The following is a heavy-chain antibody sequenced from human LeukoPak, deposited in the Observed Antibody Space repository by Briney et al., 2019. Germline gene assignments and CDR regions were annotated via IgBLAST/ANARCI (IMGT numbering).Heavy chain of an antibody. CDR3: ARAYGSGSSYHPDY. Sequence: GASVKVSCKASGYSFTAYYIHWVRQAPGQGLEYMGWINPNSGGTNSSQRFQDRVTLTRDTSISTAFMELTSRTSDDTAVYYCARAYGSGSSYHPDYWGQGTLVTVSS. CDR2: INPNSGGT. CDR1: GYSFTAYY. D-gene: IGHD3-10*01. V-gene: IGHV1-2*02. J-gene: IGHJ4*02.